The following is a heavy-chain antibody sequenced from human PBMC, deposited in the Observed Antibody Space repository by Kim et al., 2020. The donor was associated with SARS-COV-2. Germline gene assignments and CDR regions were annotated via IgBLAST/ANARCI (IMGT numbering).Heavy chain of an antibody. CDR1: GFTFSSYA. Sequence: GGSLRLSCAASGFTFSSYAMHWVRQAPGKGLEWVAVISYDGSNKYYADSVKGRFTISRDNSKNTLYLQMNSLRAEDTAVYYCARGGRTQWLTGYWGQGTLVTVSS. CDR2: ISYDGSNK. D-gene: IGHD6-19*01. V-gene: IGHV3-30*04. J-gene: IGHJ4*02. CDR3: ARGGRTQWLTGY.